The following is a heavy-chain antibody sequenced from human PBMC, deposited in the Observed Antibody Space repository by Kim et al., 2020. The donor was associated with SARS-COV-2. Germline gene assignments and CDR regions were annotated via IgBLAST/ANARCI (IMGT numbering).Heavy chain of an antibody. D-gene: IGHD3-3*01. V-gene: IGHV3-23*01. CDR2: ISGSGGST. J-gene: IGHJ6*02. CDR3: AKDGVANLYYYYYGMDV. CDR1: GFTFSSYA. Sequence: GGSLRLSCAASGFTFSSYAMSWVRQAPGKGLEWVSAISGSGGSTYYADSVKGRFTISRDNSKNTLYLQMNSLRAEDTAVYYCAKDGVANLYYYYYGMDVWGQRTTVTVS.